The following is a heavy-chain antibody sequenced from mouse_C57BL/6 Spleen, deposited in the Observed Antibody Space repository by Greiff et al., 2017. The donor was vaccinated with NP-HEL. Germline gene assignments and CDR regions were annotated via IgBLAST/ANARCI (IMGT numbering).Heavy chain of an antibody. CDR3: ARRGGGNGAMDY. Sequence: QVQLQQPGAELVKPGASVKLSCKASGYTFTSYWMHWVKQRPGQGLEWIGMIHPNSGSTNYNEKFKSKATLTVDKSSSTAYMQLSSLTSEDSAVYYCARRGGGNGAMDYWGQGTSVTVSS. D-gene: IGHD2-1*01. CDR1: GYTFTSYW. V-gene: IGHV1-64*01. CDR2: IHPNSGST. J-gene: IGHJ4*01.